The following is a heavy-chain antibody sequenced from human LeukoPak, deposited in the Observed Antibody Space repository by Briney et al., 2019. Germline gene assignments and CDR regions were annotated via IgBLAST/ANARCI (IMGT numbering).Heavy chain of an antibody. CDR2: ISYDGSNK. V-gene: IGHV3-30*04. D-gene: IGHD1-1*01. CDR1: GFTFSSYA. CDR3: ARDLTRYFDY. J-gene: IGHJ4*02. Sequence: PGGSLRLSCAASGFTFSSYAMHWVRQAPGKGLEWVAVISYDGSNKYYADSVKGRFTISRDNSKNTLYLQMNSLRAEDTAVYYCARDLTRYFDYWSQGTLVTVSS.